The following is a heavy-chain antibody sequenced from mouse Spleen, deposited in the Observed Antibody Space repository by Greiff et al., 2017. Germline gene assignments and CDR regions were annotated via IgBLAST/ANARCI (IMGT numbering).Heavy chain of an antibody. D-gene: IGHD4-1*01. CDR1: GYTFTSYV. CDR3: ARCGLGRGPFAY. J-gene: IGHJ3*01. CDR2: IYPYNDGT. Sequence: EVKLMESGPELVKPGASVKMSCKASGYTFTSYVMHWVKQKPGQGLEWIGYIYPYNDGTKYNEKFKGKATLTSDKSSSTAYMELSSLTSEDSAVYYCARCGLGRGPFAYWGQGTLVTVSA. V-gene: IGHV1-14*01.